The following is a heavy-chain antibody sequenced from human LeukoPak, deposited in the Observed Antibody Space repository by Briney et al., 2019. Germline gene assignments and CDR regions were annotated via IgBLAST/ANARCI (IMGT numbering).Heavy chain of an antibody. CDR1: GYTFTSYD. J-gene: IGHJ1*01. V-gene: IGHV1-8*01. CDR2: MNPNSGNT. CDR3: ARESEAAAGTNFHH. Sequence: WASVKVSCKASGYTFTSYDINWVRQATGQGLEWMGWMNPNSGNTGYAQKFQGRVTMTRNTSISTAYMELSSLRSEDTAVYYCARESEAAAGTNFHHWGQGTLVTVSS. D-gene: IGHD6-13*01.